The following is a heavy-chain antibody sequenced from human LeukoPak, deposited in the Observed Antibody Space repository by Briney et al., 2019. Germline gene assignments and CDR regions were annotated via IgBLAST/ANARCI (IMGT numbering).Heavy chain of an antibody. Sequence: GGSLTHSGAGSGFTCCCAWMIWVPPAQGKGGERGGHLKGKTDGGTTDYAAPVEGRFTISRDDSKNTVYLQMNSLKTDDTAVYYCTTGCRTLVFDYWGQGTLVTVSS. J-gene: IGHJ4*02. CDR2: LKGKTDGGTT. V-gene: IGHV3-15*01. CDR1: GFTCCCAW. D-gene: IGHD1-14*01. CDR3: TTGCRTLVFDY.